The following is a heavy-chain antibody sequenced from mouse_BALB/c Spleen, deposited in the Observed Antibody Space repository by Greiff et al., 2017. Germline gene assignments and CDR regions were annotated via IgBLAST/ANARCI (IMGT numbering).Heavy chain of an antibody. CDR1: GYAFSSSW. Sequence: QVQLQQSGPELVKPGASVKFSCKASGYAFSSSWMNWVKQRPGQGLEWIGRIYPGDGGTSYNQKFKGKATLTAVTSPSTAYMELSRLTNEDSAVYYCTRGGEDFYYYAIDYWGQGTSVTVSS. CDR3: TRGGEDFYYYAIDY. CDR2: IYPGDGGT. J-gene: IGHJ4*01. V-gene: IGHV1-82*01.